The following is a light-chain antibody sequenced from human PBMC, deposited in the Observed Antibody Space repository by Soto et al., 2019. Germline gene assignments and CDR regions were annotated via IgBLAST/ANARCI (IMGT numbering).Light chain of an antibody. J-gene: IGLJ3*02. CDR2: ETT. Sequence: QSALTQPASVSGSPGQSITISCTGASSDVGNYNLVSWYQHHPGKVPQLIIYETTKRPSGVSNRFSGSKSGNTASLTISGLQAEDEAHYHCSSYTGDYTLMFAGGTKLTVL. V-gene: IGLV2-23*01. CDR1: SSDVGNYNL. CDR3: SSYTGDYTLM.